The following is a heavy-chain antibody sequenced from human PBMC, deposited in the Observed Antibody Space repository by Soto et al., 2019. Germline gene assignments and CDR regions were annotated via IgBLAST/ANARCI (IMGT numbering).Heavy chain of an antibody. V-gene: IGHV3-30*18. J-gene: IGHJ3*02. D-gene: IGHD6-13*01. CDR2: ISYDGVNK. CDR3: AKDDSSNSYRGGFDI. CDR1: GFRFSSYA. Sequence: QVQLVESGGGVVQPGRSLRLSCAASGFRFSSYAMRWVRQAPGKGLEWVAVISYDGVNKYYADSVRGRFTISRDNSKNTLYLQMNSLRAEDTALYYCAKDDSSNSYRGGFDIWGQGTMVTVSS.